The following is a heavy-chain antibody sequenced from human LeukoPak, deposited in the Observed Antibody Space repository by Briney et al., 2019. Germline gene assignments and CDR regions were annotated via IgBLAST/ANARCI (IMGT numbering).Heavy chain of an antibody. CDR3: VRTLSAMIPYDY. CDR1: GYTFTAYY. D-gene: IGHD3-16*01. Sequence: ASVKVSCKTSGYTFTAYYLHWVRQAPGQGLEWMGWMNPNSGDRNSAQKFQGRVTMTRDTSIRTIYMELSSLRSDDTAVYYRVRTLSAMIPYDYWGNGTLIIVSS. CDR2: MNPNSGDR. J-gene: IGHJ4*01. V-gene: IGHV1-2*02.